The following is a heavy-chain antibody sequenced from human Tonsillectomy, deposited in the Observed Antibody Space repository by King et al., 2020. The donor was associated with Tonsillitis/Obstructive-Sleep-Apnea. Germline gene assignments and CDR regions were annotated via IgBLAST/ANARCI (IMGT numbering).Heavy chain of an antibody. D-gene: IGHD1-14*01. CDR2: IKSTTDGGTT. CDR3: TGRNQFDY. Sequence: VQLVESGGGLLKPGGSLRLSCVVSGCTFSNAWMSWVRQAPGKGLEWVGRIKSTTDGGTTDYAAPVKGRFTISRDDSKNTLYLQMNSLKTEDTAMYYCTGRNQFDYWGQGTLVTVSS. J-gene: IGHJ4*02. CDR1: GCTFSNAW. V-gene: IGHV3-15*01.